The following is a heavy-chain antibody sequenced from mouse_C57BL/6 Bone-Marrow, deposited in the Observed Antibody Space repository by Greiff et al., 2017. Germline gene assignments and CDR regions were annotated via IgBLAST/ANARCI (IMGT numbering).Heavy chain of an antibody. CDR3: ASGFYDGRGGY. J-gene: IGHJ2*01. V-gene: IGHV1-26*01. Sequence: EVQLQQSGPELVKPGASVKISCKASGYTFTDYYMNWVKQSHGKSLEWIGDINPNNGGTSYNQKFKGKATLTVDKSSSTAYMELRSLTSEDSAVYYCASGFYDGRGGYWGQGTTLTVSS. CDR1: GYTFTDYY. D-gene: IGHD2-3*01. CDR2: INPNNGGT.